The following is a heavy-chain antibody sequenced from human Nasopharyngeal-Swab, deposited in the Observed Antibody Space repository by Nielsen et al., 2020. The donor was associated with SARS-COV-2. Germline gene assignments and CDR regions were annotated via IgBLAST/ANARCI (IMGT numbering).Heavy chain of an antibody. V-gene: IGHV4-39*01. J-gene: IGHJ6*02. Sequence: WIRQPPGKGLEWIGNIYYSGSTYYSPSLKSRLTISVDTSKNQFSLKLSSVTAADTAVYYCARQPSMVHYYYYGMDVWGQGTTATRLL. D-gene: IGHD4/OR15-4a*01. CDR2: IYYSGST. CDR3: ARQPSMVHYYYYGMDV.